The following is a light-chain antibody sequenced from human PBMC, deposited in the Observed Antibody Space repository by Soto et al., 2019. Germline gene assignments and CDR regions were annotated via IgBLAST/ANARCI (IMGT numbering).Light chain of an antibody. CDR2: GAS. CDR3: QQYSSSRYT. V-gene: IGKV3-20*01. J-gene: IGKJ2*01. CDR1: QSVSSSY. Sequence: EIVLTQSPGTLSLSPGERATLSCRASQSVSSSYLAWYQQKPGQAPRLLIYGASSRATGIPDRFSGSGSGTDVTLTISRLEPEDFAVYYCQQYSSSRYTFGQGTKLEIK.